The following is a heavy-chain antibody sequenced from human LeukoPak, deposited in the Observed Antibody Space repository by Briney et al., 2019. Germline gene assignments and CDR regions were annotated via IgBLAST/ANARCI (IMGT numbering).Heavy chain of an antibody. CDR3: ARAADSSSASTWDY. J-gene: IGHJ4*02. Sequence: PSETLSLTCTVSGGSISSGSYYWSWIRQPAGKGLEWIGRIYTSGSTNYNPSLKSRVTISVDTSKNQFSLKLSSVTAADTAVYYCARAADSSSASTWDYWGQGTLVTVSS. D-gene: IGHD6-13*01. CDR2: IYTSGST. V-gene: IGHV4-61*02. CDR1: GGSISSGSYY.